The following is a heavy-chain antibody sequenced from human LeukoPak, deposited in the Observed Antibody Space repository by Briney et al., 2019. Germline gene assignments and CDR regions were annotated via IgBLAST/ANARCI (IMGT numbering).Heavy chain of an antibody. Sequence: GGSLRLSCAASGFAFSSYWMSWVRQAPGKGLEWVANIKQDGSEKYYVDSVKGRFTISRDNAKNALYLQMNSLRAEDTAVYYCAASSGWARYFDYWGQGTLVTVSS. CDR3: AASSGWARYFDY. D-gene: IGHD6-19*01. J-gene: IGHJ4*02. CDR1: GFAFSSYW. V-gene: IGHV3-7*05. CDR2: IKQDGSEK.